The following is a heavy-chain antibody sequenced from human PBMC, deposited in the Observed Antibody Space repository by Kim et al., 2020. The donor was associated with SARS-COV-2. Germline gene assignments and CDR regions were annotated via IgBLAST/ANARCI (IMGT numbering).Heavy chain of an antibody. V-gene: IGHV4-34*01. Sequence: SETLSLTCAVYGGSFSGYYWSWIRQPPGKGLEWIGEINNSGSTNYNPSLKSRVTISVDTSKNQFSLKLSSVTAAETAVYYCARAGYRGYDSHFDYCGQGTLVTVSS. CDR1: GGSFSGYY. CDR3: ARAGYRGYDSHFDY. CDR2: INNSGST. D-gene: IGHD5-12*01. J-gene: IGHJ4*02.